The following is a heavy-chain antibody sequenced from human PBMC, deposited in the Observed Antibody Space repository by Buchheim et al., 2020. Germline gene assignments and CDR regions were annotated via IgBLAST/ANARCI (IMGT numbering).Heavy chain of an antibody. J-gene: IGHJ4*02. CDR2: ISRGSDYI. D-gene: IGHD1-1*01. CDR3: ARGEVEETRFLDS. V-gene: IGHV3-21*01. Sequence: EVQLVESGGGLVEPGGSLRLSCAASGFSFSGYSMNWVRQAPGEGLEWVSIISRGSDYIHYADSVKGRFTISRDNAKNSLYLQMNSLRLEDTAVYYCARGEVEETRFLDSWGQGTL. CDR1: GFSFSGYS.